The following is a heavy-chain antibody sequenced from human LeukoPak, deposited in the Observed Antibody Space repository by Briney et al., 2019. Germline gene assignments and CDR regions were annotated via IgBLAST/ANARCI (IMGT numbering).Heavy chain of an antibody. CDR2: ISGSGGST. Sequence: GGSLRLSCAASGFTFSSYAMSWVRQAPGKGLEWVSAISGSGGSTYYADSVKGRFTISRDNSKNTLYLQMNSLRAEDTAVYYCAKDPPIPSIAARPTPLCGGDCYRDYWGQGTLVTVSS. CDR1: GFTFSSYA. V-gene: IGHV3-23*01. D-gene: IGHD2-21*01. J-gene: IGHJ4*02. CDR3: AKDPPIPSIAARPTPLCGGDCYRDY.